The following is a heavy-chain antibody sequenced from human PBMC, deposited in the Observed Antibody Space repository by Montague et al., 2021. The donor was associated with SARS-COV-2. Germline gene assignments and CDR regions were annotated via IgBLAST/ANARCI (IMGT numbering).Heavy chain of an antibody. D-gene: IGHD1-1*01. CDR3: AREDRWNGFDP. CDR1: GCSINSSY. J-gene: IGHJ5*02. Sequence: SETLSLTCTVSGCSINSSYCCCMRQPPGKGCEGFVEIYYRGSTNYSPSLETRVTISVDPSKNQFSLKMRSVTAADTAVYYCAREDRWNGFDPWGQGTLVIVSS. V-gene: IGHV4-59*01. CDR2: IYYRGST.